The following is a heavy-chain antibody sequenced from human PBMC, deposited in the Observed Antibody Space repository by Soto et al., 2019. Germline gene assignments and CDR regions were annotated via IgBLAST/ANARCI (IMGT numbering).Heavy chain of an antibody. CDR1: GFTFSSYS. D-gene: IGHD3-22*01. J-gene: IGHJ3*02. V-gene: IGHV3-48*01. Sequence: PGGSLRLSCAASGFTFSSYSMNWVRQAPGKGLEWASYISSSSSTIYYADSVKGRFTISRDNAKNSLYLQMNSLRAEDTAVYYCATNYYDSSGYYWRDAFDIWGQGTMVTVSS. CDR2: ISSSSSTI. CDR3: ATNYYDSSGYYWRDAFDI.